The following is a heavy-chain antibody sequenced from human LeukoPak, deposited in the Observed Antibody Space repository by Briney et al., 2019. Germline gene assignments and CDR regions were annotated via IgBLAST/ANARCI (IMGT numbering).Heavy chain of an antibody. CDR2: IIPISGTT. D-gene: IGHD1-26*01. Sequence: SVEVSCKTSGGTFTSYAITWVRQAPGQGLEWMGKIIPISGTTNYAQKFQGRVTFTADESTSTAYMELSSLRSEDTALYYCASKLRLGGNWFDPWGQGTLVTVSS. CDR1: GGTFTSYA. CDR3: ASKLRLGGNWFDP. V-gene: IGHV1-69*15. J-gene: IGHJ5*02.